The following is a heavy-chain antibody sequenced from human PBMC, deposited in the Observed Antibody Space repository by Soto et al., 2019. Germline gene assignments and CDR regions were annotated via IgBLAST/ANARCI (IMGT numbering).Heavy chain of an antibody. D-gene: IGHD2-8*01. CDR3: ARRMGYFDY. Sequence: QVQLVQSGAEVKKPGSSVKVSCKASGGTVNSYAFSWVRQAPGQGFEWMGGIIPVFGRSHYAQKFQGRVTITADESATTVFLELSSLRSEDTALYYCARRMGYFDYWGQGTLVTVSP. CDR2: IIPVFGRS. V-gene: IGHV1-69*01. J-gene: IGHJ4*02. CDR1: GGTVNSYA.